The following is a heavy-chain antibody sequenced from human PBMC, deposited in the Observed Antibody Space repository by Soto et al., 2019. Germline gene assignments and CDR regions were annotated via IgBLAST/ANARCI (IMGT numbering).Heavy chain of an antibody. J-gene: IGHJ3*01. CDR1: GFTFSYYW. CDR2: IKPDGSEK. V-gene: IGHV3-7*04. CDR3: ARGDYYDSSGPFSDAFDV. D-gene: IGHD3-22*01. Sequence: PGGSLRLSCASSGFTFSYYWMSLVRQAPEKGLEWVANIKPDGSEKWYVDSVKGRFTISRDNAKNSLYLQMNSLRAEDTAVYYCARGDYYDSSGPFSDAFDVWGQGTMVTVSS.